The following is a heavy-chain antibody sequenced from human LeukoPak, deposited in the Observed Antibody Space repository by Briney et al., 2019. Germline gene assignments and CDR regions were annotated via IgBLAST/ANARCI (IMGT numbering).Heavy chain of an antibody. V-gene: IGHV3-21*01. CDR1: GFTFSSYS. CDR2: ISSSSDYI. Sequence: GGSLRLSCVASGFTFSSYSMNWVRQAPGKGLEWVSCISSSSDYIYYADSVKGRFTISRDNAKNSLYLQMNSLRAEDAAVYYCARGRGNLMGYWGQGTLVTVSS. D-gene: IGHD3-16*01. J-gene: IGHJ4*02. CDR3: ARGRGNLMGY.